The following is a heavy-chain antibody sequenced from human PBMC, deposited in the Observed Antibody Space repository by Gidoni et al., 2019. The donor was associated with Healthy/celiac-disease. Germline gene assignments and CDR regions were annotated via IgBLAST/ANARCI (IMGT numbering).Heavy chain of an antibody. Sequence: QVQLQESFPGLVQPSQTLSLTCTVSGGSISSGGYYWRWIRQHQGKGLEWIGYIYYSGSTYYNPSLKSRVTISVDTSKNQFSLKLSSVTAADTAVYYCARDAGGSYTHDYWGQGTLVTVSS. CDR3: ARDAGGSYTHDY. CDR2: IYYSGST. D-gene: IGHD3-16*01. CDR1: GGSISSGGYY. V-gene: IGHV4-31*03. J-gene: IGHJ4*02.